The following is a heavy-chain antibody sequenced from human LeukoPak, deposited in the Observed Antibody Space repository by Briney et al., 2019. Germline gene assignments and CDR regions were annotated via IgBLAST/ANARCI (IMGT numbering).Heavy chain of an antibody. J-gene: IGHJ4*02. V-gene: IGHV3-30-3*01. D-gene: IGHD3-22*01. CDR2: ISYDGNNK. CDR1: GFTFSSYA. CDR3: ARSLPDYYDSSHFDY. Sequence: GGSLRLSCAASGFTFSSYAKHWVRQAPGKGLEWEAVISYDGNNKYYADSVKGRFTISRDNSKNTLYLQMNSLRAEDTAVYYCARSLPDYYDSSHFDYWGQGTLVTVSS.